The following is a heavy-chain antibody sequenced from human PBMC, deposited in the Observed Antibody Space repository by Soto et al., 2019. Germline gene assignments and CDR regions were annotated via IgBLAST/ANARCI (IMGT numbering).Heavy chain of an antibody. CDR3: AKAPSDYCSSTSCYEEDYYFDY. CDR1: GFTFSSYA. J-gene: IGHJ4*02. CDR2: ISGSGGST. V-gene: IGHV3-23*01. D-gene: IGHD2-2*01. Sequence: EVQLLESGGGLVQPGGSLRLSCAASGFTFSSYAMSWVRQAPGKGLEWVSAISGSGGSTYYADSVKGRFTISRDNSKNTLYLQMNSHRAEDTAVYYCAKAPSDYCSSTSCYEEDYYFDYWGQGTLVTVSS.